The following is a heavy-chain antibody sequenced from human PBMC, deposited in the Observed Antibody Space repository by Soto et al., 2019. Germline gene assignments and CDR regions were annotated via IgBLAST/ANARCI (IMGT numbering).Heavy chain of an antibody. D-gene: IGHD3-10*01. CDR2: IVVGSGNT. CDR3: AATVPYYGSGVYYYGMDV. CDR1: GFTFTSSA. V-gene: IGHV1-58*01. Sequence: SVKVSCKASGFTFTSSAVQWVRQARGQRLEWIGWIVVGSGNTNYAQKFQERVTITRDTSTSTAYMELSSLRSEDTAVYYCAATVPYYGSGVYYYGMDVWGQGTTVTVYS. J-gene: IGHJ6*02.